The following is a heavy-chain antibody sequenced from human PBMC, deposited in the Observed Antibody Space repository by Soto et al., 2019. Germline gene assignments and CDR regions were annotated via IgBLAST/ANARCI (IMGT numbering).Heavy chain of an antibody. J-gene: IGHJ5*02. CDR2: SYFTGTT. D-gene: IGHD3-3*01. V-gene: IGHV4-59*01. Sequence: SETLALTCSVSGVSIRSNYWTWVRQSPGKGLEWIGYSYFTGTTNYNPSPKSRVSISIDTSKNQMSLNLNSVTAADTAVYYCARGDGSYNLWSGYFDPWGQGTLVTVS. CDR1: GVSIRSNY. CDR3: ARGDGSYNLWSGYFDP.